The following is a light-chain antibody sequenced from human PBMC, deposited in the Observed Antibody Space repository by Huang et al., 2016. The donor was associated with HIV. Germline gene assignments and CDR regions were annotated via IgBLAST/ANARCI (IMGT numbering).Light chain of an antibody. J-gene: IGKJ4*01. Sequence: IEMTQSPVTLSVSPGQRATLSCRASQSGNSDLAWYQPKPGQAPRLLIYGASTRASGSPAKFNATGSGTEFSLSINNLQSDDFAVYYCQQYNDWPPLTFGGGTKVEI. CDR1: QSGNSD. V-gene: IGKV3-15*01. CDR2: GAS. CDR3: QQYNDWPPLT.